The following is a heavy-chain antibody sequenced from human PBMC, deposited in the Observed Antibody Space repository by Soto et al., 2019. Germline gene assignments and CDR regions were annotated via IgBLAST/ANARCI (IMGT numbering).Heavy chain of an antibody. CDR2: INHSGST. J-gene: IGHJ6*02. CDR3: PRDKNSYYYGMDV. Sequence: GTLSLTIAVYSGSVSGYYGNWIRQPPGKGLEWIGEINHSGSTKYNPSLKTRVTISVDTSKNQISLKLNSVTAADTAVYYCPRDKNSYYYGMDVSGHGTPVTV. V-gene: IGHV4-34*01. CDR1: SGSVSGYY.